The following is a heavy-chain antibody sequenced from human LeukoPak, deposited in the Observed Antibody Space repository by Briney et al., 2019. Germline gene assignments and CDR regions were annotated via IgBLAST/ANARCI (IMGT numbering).Heavy chain of an antibody. J-gene: IGHJ4*02. Sequence: SQTLSLTCTVSSGSLTSYYWSWIRQPPGKGLQWIGYIYYSGRVNYNPSLKSRVTMSEDTSKNQFSLNLSSVTAADTAVYYCARLGSYFDFWGQGKQVTVSS. V-gene: IGHV4-59*08. CDR1: SGSLTSYY. CDR2: IYYSGRV. CDR3: ARLGSYFDF.